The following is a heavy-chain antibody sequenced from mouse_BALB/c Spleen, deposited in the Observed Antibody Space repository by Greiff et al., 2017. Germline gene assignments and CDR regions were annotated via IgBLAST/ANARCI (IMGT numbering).Heavy chain of an antibody. CDR1: GYTFTSYW. D-gene: IGHD4-1*01. V-gene: IGHV1-87*01. J-gene: IGHJ2*01. Sequence: VKLMESGAELARPGASVKLSCKASGYTFTSYWMQWVKQRPGQGLEWIGAIYPGDGDTRYTQKFKGKATLTADKSSSTAYMQLSSLASEDSAVYYCARTPANWDYFDYWGQGTTLTVSS. CDR3: ARTPANWDYFDY. CDR2: IYPGDGDT.